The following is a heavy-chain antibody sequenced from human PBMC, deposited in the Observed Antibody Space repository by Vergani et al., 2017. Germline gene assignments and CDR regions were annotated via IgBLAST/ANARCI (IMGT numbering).Heavy chain of an antibody. Sequence: QLVESGPEVKKPGTSVKVSCKASGFTFTSSAVQWVRQARGQRLEWIGWIVVGSGNTNYAQKFQERVTITRDMSTSTAYMELSSLRSEDTAVYYCAADRYYDILTGAGGMDVWGQGTTVTVSS. D-gene: IGHD3-9*01. V-gene: IGHV1-58*01. J-gene: IGHJ6*02. CDR2: IVVGSGNT. CDR1: GFTFTSSA. CDR3: AADRYYDILTGAGGMDV.